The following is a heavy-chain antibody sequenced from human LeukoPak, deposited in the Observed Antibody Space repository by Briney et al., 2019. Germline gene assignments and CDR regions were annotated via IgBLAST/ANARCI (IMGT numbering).Heavy chain of an antibody. CDR3: AGVDYSSSWYSLSGY. V-gene: IGHV3-53*01. Sequence: GGSLRLSCAASGFTVSSNYMSWVRQAPGKGLEWVSVIYSGGSTYYADSVKGRFTISRDNSKNTLYLQMNSLRAEDTAVYYCAGVDYSSSWYSLSGYWGQGTLVTVSS. J-gene: IGHJ4*02. D-gene: IGHD6-13*01. CDR2: IYSGGST. CDR1: GFTVSSNY.